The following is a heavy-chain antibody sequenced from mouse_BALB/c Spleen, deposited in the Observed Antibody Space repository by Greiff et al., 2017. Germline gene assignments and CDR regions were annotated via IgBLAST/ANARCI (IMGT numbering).Heavy chain of an antibody. CDR3: TRSPVEGDAMDY. J-gene: IGHJ4*01. V-gene: IGHV1-69*02. Sequence: QVQLQQPGAELVRPGASVKLSCKASGYTFTSYWINWVKQRPGQGLEWIGNIYPSDSYTNYNQKFKDKATLTVDKSSSTAYMQLSSPTSEDSAVYYCTRSPVEGDAMDYWGQGTSVTVSS. D-gene: IGHD1-1*01. CDR2: IYPSDSYT. CDR1: GYTFTSYW.